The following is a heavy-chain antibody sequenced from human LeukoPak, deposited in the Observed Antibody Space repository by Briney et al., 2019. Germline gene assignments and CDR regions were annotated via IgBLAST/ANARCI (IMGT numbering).Heavy chain of an antibody. V-gene: IGHV3-30*03. CDR2: ISYDGSNK. D-gene: IGHD1-26*01. J-gene: IGHJ4*02. CDR3: ARDASGSYYPDY. CDR1: RFTFSTYG. Sequence: PGGSLRLSCAASRFTFSTYGMHWVRQAPGKGLEWVAVISYDGSNKYYADSVKGRFTISRDNSKNTLYLQMNSLRVEDTAVYYCARDASGSYYPDYWGQGTLVTVSS.